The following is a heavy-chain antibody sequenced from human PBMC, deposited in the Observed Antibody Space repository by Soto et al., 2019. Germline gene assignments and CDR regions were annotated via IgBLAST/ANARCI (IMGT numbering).Heavy chain of an antibody. CDR2: IYYSGST. V-gene: IGHV4-39*01. Sequence: QLQLQESGPGLVKPSETLSLTCTVSGGSVNTYYWGWIRQPPGKGLEWIASIYYSGSTYYNPSLKSRVIISVDTSKKQFSLKLNSVTAADTAVYYCARRRGVGGSWFFDYWGQGALVTVSS. CDR3: ARRRGVGGSWFFDY. CDR1: GGSVNTYY. J-gene: IGHJ4*02. D-gene: IGHD6-13*01.